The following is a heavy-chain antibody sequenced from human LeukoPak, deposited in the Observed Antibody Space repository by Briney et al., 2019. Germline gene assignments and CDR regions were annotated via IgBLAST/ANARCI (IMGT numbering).Heavy chain of an antibody. CDR3: ATRLLVRAMAFDI. V-gene: IGHV3-23*01. D-gene: IGHD2-15*01. CDR1: GFTFSSYA. CDR2: ISGSGGST. Sequence: PGGSLRLSCAASGFTFSSYAMNWVRQAPGKGLEWVSAISGSGGSTYCADSVKGRFTISRDNSKNTLYLQMSSLRAEDTAVYYCATRLLVRAMAFDIWGQGTMVTVSS. J-gene: IGHJ3*02.